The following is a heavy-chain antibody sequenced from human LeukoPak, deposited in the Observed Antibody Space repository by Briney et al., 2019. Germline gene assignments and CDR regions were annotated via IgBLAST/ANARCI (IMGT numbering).Heavy chain of an antibody. V-gene: IGHV5-51*01. Sequence: GESLQISCQGSGSIFTSYWIGWGRQVPGKGREGMGIIYPGESDTRNSPSLQGQVTISDEKSRSNCYLQWSSLKASDTAMYYCARHLSSGWYLDYWGQGTLVTVSS. CDR3: ARHLSSGWYLDY. J-gene: IGHJ4*02. D-gene: IGHD6-19*01. CDR2: IYPGESDT. CDR1: GSIFTSYW.